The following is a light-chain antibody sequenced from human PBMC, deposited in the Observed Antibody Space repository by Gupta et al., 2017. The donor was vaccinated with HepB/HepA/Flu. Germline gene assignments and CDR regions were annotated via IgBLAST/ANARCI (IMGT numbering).Light chain of an antibody. CDR1: SSNIGNNY. J-gene: IGLJ2*01. V-gene: IGLV1-51*02. CDR3: GTWDSSLSAGV. CDR2: ENN. Sequence: QSVLTQPPSVSAAPGQKVTISCSGSSSNIGNNYVSWYQQLPGTAPKLLIYENNKRPSGIPDRFSGSKSGTSATLAITGLRTGDEADYYCGTWDSSLSAGVFGGGTKLTVL.